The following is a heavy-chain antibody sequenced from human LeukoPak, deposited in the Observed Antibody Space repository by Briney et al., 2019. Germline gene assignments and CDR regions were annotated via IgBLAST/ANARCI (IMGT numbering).Heavy chain of an antibody. Sequence: PGGSLRLSCAASGFTFGSYAMIWVRQAPGKGLEWVSHISSSGGSTYYADSVKGRFTISRVNSKNTLYLQMNSLRAEDTVVYYCAKDGKKYGSTWDFDYWGQGTLVTVSS. CDR1: GFTFGSYA. CDR3: AKDGKKYGSTWDFDY. J-gene: IGHJ4*02. D-gene: IGHD6-13*01. V-gene: IGHV3-23*01. CDR2: ISSSGGST.